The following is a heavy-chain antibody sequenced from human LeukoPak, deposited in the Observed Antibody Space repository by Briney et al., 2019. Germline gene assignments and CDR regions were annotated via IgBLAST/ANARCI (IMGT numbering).Heavy chain of an antibody. CDR2: INHSGST. CDR3: AKDSADIVVVVAAGSYYYYYMDV. CDR1: GGSFSGYY. V-gene: IGHV4-34*01. Sequence: SETLSLTCAVYGGSFSGYYWSWIRQPPGKGLEWIGEINHSGSTNYNPSLKSRVTISVDTSKNQFSLKLSSVTAADTAVYYCAKDSADIVVVVAAGSYYYYYMDVWGKGTTVTVSS. D-gene: IGHD2-15*01. J-gene: IGHJ6*03.